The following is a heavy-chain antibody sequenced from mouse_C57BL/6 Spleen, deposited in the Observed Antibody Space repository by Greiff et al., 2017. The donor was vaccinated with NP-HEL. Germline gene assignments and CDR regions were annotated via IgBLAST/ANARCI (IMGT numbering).Heavy chain of an antibody. Sequence: QVQLQQPGAELVKPGASVKMSCKASGYTFTSYWITWVKQRPGQGLEWIGDIYPGSGSTNYNEKFKSKATLTVDTSSSTAYMQLSSLTSEDSAVYYCAREVVATGDYAMDYWGQGTSVTVSS. J-gene: IGHJ4*01. V-gene: IGHV1-55*01. D-gene: IGHD1-1*01. CDR1: GYTFTSYW. CDR3: AREVVATGDYAMDY. CDR2: IYPGSGST.